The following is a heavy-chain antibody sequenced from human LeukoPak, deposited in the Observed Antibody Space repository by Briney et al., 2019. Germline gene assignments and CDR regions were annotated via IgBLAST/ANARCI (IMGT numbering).Heavy chain of an antibody. J-gene: IGHJ4*02. CDR1: GFTFSNHW. CDR2: ISSSGGST. Sequence: GGSLRLSCAASGFTFSNHWMHWVRQAPGKGLEWVSTISSSGGSTYYADSVKGRFTISRDNSKNTLYLQMNSLRAEDTAVYYCARLASGAAAPDTHVDWGQGTLVTVSS. V-gene: IGHV3-23*01. CDR3: ARLASGAAAPDTHVD. D-gene: IGHD6-13*01.